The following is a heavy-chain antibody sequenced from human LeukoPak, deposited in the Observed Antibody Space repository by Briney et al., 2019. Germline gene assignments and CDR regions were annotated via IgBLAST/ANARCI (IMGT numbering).Heavy chain of an antibody. CDR3: AKVPYYDFWNGSYPVFDY. Sequence: GGSLRLSRAASGFTFGSYALTWVRQAPGEGLQWVSAISGRGDSTYYADSVEGRFTISRDNSKDALFLQMNSLRAEDTAVYYCAKVPYYDFWNGSYPVFDYWGQGTLVTVS. CDR2: ISGRGDST. D-gene: IGHD3-3*01. J-gene: IGHJ4*02. V-gene: IGHV3-23*01. CDR1: GFTFGSYA.